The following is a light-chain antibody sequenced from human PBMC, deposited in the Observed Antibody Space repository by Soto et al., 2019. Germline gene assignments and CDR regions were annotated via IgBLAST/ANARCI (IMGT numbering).Light chain of an antibody. V-gene: IGLV2-14*01. J-gene: IGLJ1*01. CDR1: SGDIGSYNR. CDR3: SSYTNINTRACV. Sequence: QSALTQPASVSGSPGQSITISCTGTSGDIGSYNRVSWYQQHPGKGPKLIIYEVTDRPSGVSNRFSGSKSGNTASLTISGLQAEDEAEYYCSSYTNINTRACVFGTGTKVTVL. CDR2: EVT.